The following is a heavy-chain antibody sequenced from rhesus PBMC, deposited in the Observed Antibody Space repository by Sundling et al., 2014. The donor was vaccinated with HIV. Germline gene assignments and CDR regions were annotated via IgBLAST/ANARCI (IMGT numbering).Heavy chain of an antibody. J-gene: IGHJ6*01. D-gene: IGHD3-3*01. CDR3: TRDTTTWTGHYISNYFGLDS. Sequence: EVQLVESGGGLVKPGGSLRLSCVGSGFTFDNYVMHWVRQTPGNGLEWVSAISESGGITYYADSVKGRFTVSRDNAKNSLFLQMNSLRAEDTAVYYCTRDTTTWTGHYISNYFGLDSWGQGVVVTVSS. CDR1: GFTFDNYV. V-gene: IGHV3-100*01. CDR2: ISESGGIT.